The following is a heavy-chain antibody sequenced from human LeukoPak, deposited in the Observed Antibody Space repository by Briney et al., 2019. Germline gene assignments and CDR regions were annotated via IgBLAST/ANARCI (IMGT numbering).Heavy chain of an antibody. CDR2: IYHSGST. D-gene: IGHD3-16*01. V-gene: IGHV4-38-2*01. J-gene: IGHJ4*02. Sequence: SETLSLTCAVSGYSISSGYYWVWIRQPPGKGPEWIGSIYHSGSTYYNPSLKSRVTISVDTSKNQFSLKLSSVTAADTAVYYCARQGGYYFDYWGQGTLVTVSP. CDR1: GYSISSGYY. CDR3: ARQGGYYFDY.